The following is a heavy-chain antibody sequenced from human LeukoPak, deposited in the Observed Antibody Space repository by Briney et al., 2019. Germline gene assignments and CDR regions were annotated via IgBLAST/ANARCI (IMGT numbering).Heavy chain of an antibody. CDR1: GGSISSGSYY. D-gene: IGHD4-23*01. V-gene: IGHV4-61*02. CDR3: VRYGGKTRPGPNWFDP. CDR2: IYTSGST. J-gene: IGHJ5*02. Sequence: TPSQTLSLTCTASGGSISSGSYYWSWIRQPAGKGLEWIGRIYTSGSTNYNPSLKSRVTISVDTSKNQFSLKLSSVTAADTAVYYCVRYGGKTRPGPNWFDPWGQGTLVTVSS.